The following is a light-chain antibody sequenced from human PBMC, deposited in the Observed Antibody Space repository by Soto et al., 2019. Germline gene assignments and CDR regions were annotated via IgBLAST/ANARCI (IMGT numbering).Light chain of an antibody. J-gene: IGLJ2*01. CDR2: GNN. CDR1: SSDIGAGYD. CDR3: QSFDSSLNVVI. Sequence: QSVLTQTPSVAGAPGQRVTISCPGSSSDIGAGYDVHWYQQLPGTAPKLLIYGNNNRPSGVSDRFSGSKSGTSASLAITGLQAEDEASYYCQSFDSSLNVVIFGGGTKLTVL. V-gene: IGLV1-40*01.